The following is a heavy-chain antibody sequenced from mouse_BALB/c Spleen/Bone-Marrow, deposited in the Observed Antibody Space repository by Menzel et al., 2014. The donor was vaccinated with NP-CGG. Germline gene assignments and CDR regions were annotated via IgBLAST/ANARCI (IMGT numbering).Heavy chain of an antibody. CDR3: ARNYDYDFDY. CDR2: IWSGGNT. V-gene: IGHV2-2*02. CDR1: GFSLTSYG. J-gene: IGHJ2*01. Sequence: QVQLQQSGPGLVQPSQSLSITCTVSGFSLTSYGVHWVRQSPGKGLAWLGEIWSGGNTDYNAAYISRLSISKDNSKIQFFFKVNSLQANNTSINYYARNYDYDFDYWGQGTTLTVSS. D-gene: IGHD2-4*01.